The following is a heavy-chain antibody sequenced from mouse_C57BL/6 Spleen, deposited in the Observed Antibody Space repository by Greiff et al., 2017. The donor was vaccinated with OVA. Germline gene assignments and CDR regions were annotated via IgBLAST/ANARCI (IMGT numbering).Heavy chain of an antibody. CDR1: GYAFSSSW. J-gene: IGHJ1*03. CDR2: IYPGDGDT. Sequence: QVQLQQSGPELVKPGASVKISCKASGYAFSSSWMNWVKQRPGKGLEWIGRIYPGDGDTNYNGKFKGKATLTADKSSSTAYMQLSSLTSEDSAVYFCARHYGSSYVGYFDVWGTGTTVTVSS. V-gene: IGHV1-82*01. D-gene: IGHD1-1*01. CDR3: ARHYGSSYVGYFDV.